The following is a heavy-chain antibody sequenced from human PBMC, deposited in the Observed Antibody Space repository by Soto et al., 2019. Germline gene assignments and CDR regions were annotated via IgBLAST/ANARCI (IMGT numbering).Heavy chain of an antibody. Sequence: GGSLRLSCAASGFTFSSYSMNWVRQAPGKGLEWVSSISSSSSYIYYADSVKGRFTISRDNAKNSLYLQMNSLRAEDTAVYYCARDYSSSGRMDVWGQGTTVTVSS. CDR3: ARDYSSSGRMDV. CDR2: ISSSSSYI. D-gene: IGHD6-6*01. CDR1: GFTFSSYS. V-gene: IGHV3-21*01. J-gene: IGHJ6*02.